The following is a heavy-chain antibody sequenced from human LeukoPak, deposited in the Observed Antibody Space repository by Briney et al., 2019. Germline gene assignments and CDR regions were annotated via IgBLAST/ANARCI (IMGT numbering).Heavy chain of an antibody. D-gene: IGHD6-19*01. CDR3: AKPISGGLAVTADWFHP. Sequence: PGGSLRLSCAASGFAFSFYAMSWLRQPPGKGLEWVSTINSNSGTTSYAASVRGRFTISRDNSKNTPYLQVNTLRADDTATYYCAKPISGGLAVTADWFHPWGQGTLVVVSS. CDR2: INSNSGTT. CDR1: GFAFSFYA. J-gene: IGHJ5*01. V-gene: IGHV3-23*01.